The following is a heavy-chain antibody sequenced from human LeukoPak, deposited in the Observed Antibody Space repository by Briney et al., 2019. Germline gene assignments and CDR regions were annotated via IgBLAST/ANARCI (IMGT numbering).Heavy chain of an antibody. D-gene: IGHD3-10*01. CDR2: IYTSGST. J-gene: IGHJ5*02. Sequence: SETLSLTCNVSGDSISSYYWRWTRQPAGKGLEWIGRIYTSGSTNYNPSLKSRVTMPVDTSKNQFSLKLSSVTAADTAVYYCARDPYGSGSYYNPSWFDPWGQGTLVTVSS. CDR1: GDSISSYY. V-gene: IGHV4-4*07. CDR3: ARDPYGSGSYYNPSWFDP.